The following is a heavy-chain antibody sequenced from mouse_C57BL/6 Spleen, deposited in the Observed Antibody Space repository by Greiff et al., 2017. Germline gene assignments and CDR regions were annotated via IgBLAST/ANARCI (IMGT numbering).Heavy chain of an antibody. CDR3: ARSSAYYGSSYWYFDV. J-gene: IGHJ1*03. CDR2: IYPGDGDT. V-gene: IGHV1-80*01. D-gene: IGHD1-1*01. Sequence: QVQLQQSGAELVKPGASVKISCKASGYAFSSYWMNWVKQRPGKGLEWIGQIYPGDGDTNYNGKFKGKATLTADKSSSTAYMQLSSLTSEDSAVYFCARSSAYYGSSYWYFDVWGTGTTVTVSS. CDR1: GYAFSSYW.